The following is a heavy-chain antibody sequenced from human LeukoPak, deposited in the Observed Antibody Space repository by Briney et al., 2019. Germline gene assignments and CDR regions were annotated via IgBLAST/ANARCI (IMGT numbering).Heavy chain of an antibody. J-gene: IGHJ3*02. CDR1: GGSVSSSSYY. D-gene: IGHD3-10*01. Sequence: PSETLSLTCTVSGGSVSSSSYYWGWIRQPPGKGLEWIGSIYYSGSTYYNPSLKSRVTISVDTSKNQFSLKLSSVTAADTAVYYCARRITMVRGNAFDIWGQGTMVTVSS. CDR3: ARRITMVRGNAFDI. CDR2: IYYSGST. V-gene: IGHV4-39*01.